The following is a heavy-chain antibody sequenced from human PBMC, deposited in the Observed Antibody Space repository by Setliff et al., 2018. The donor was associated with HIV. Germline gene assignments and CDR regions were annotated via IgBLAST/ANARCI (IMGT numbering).Heavy chain of an antibody. CDR3: ARDNYDDYSRVQMDV. CDR1: GYTFTSYG. CDR2: ISTYKGNT. V-gene: IGHV1-18*04. D-gene: IGHD4-17*01. Sequence: ASVKVSCKASGYTFTSYGISWVRQAPGQGLEWMGWISTYKGNTKYEQKFQGRVTMTTDTSTSTAYMELRSLRSDDTAIYYWARDNYDDYSRVQMDVWGKGTTVTVAS. J-gene: IGHJ6*04.